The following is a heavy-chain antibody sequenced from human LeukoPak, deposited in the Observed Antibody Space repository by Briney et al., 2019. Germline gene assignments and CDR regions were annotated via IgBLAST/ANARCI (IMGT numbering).Heavy chain of an antibody. V-gene: IGHV1-69*01. Sequence: PVKVSCKASGGTFSSYAISWVRQAPGQGLEWMGGIIPILGTTNYAQMFQGRVTITADESTSTAYMDLSSLRSEDTAVYYCARGAAAAAFDIWGQGTTVTVSS. CDR3: ARGAAAAAFDI. D-gene: IGHD6-13*01. J-gene: IGHJ3*02. CDR2: IIPILGTT. CDR1: GGTFSSYA.